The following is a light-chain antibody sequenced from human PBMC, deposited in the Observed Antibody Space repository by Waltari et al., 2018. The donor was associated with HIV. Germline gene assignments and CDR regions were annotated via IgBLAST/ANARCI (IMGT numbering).Light chain of an antibody. CDR1: SSDVGGYNS. CDR2: AVS. V-gene: IGLV2-14*03. J-gene: IGLJ1*01. Sequence: QSALTQPASVSGSPGQSITISCTGTSSDVGGYNSVSWYQLHPGKAPKLMIYAVSNRPSGVSNRFSGSKSDNTASLTIYGLQAEDEADYYCSSYTSTSTVYVFGTGTEVTVL. CDR3: SSYTSTSTVYV.